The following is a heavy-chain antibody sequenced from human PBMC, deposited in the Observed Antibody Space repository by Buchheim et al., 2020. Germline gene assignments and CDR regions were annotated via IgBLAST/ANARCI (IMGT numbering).Heavy chain of an antibody. J-gene: IGHJ4*02. CDR2: ISGSVGST. Sequence: EVQLLESGGGLVQPGGFLRLSCAASGFTFSSYAMSWVRQAPGKGLELVSAISGSVGSTYYADSVKGRFTISRDNSKNTLYLQMNSLRAEDTAVYYCAKHPLRYSYVADYYVDYWGQGNL. CDR3: AKHPLRYSYVADYYVDY. V-gene: IGHV3-23*01. D-gene: IGHD5-18*01. CDR1: GFTFSSYA.